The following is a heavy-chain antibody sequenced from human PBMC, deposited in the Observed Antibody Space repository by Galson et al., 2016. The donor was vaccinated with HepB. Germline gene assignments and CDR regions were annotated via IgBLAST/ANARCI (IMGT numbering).Heavy chain of an antibody. CDR2: ISYDGNNK. V-gene: IGHV3-30*03. Sequence: SLRLSCAASEFTFNNYGMHWVRQVPGKGLEWVAVISYDGNNKFYADSVKGRFTISKDNSKNTPSLQMNSLRAEDTALYYCARSNLGSGSHAYFYGMDVWGQGTSVTVSS. CDR3: ARSNLGSGSHAYFYGMDV. D-gene: IGHD3-10*01. J-gene: IGHJ6*02. CDR1: EFTFNNYG.